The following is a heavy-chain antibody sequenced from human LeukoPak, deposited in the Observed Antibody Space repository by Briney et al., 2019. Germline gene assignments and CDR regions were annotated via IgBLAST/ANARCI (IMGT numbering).Heavy chain of an antibody. CDR2: ISSSSYI. CDR1: GFTFSSYS. CDR3: ARVGGRLDY. Sequence: GGSLRLSCAASGFTFSSYSMNWVRQAPGKGLEWVSSISSSSYIYYADSVKGRFTISRDNTKNSLYLQMHSLRAEDTAVYYCARVGGRLDYWGQGTLVTVSS. V-gene: IGHV3-21*01. D-gene: IGHD3-16*01. J-gene: IGHJ4*02.